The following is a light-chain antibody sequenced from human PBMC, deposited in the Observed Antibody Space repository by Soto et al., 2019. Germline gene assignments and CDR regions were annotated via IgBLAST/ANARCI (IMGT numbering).Light chain of an antibody. Sequence: IMLTQSPGTLSLSPGERVTLSCRASQRVYGSYLAWYQQRPGQAPRLLIYGASTRATGIPARISGSGSGTEFTLTISSLQPDDFATYYCQHYNSYSEAFGQGTKVDNK. V-gene: IGKV3-20*01. J-gene: IGKJ1*01. CDR3: QHYNSYSEA. CDR1: QRVYGSY. CDR2: GAS.